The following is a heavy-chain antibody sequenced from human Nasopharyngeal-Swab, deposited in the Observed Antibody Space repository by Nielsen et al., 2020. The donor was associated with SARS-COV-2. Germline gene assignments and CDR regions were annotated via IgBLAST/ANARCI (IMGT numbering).Heavy chain of an antibody. J-gene: IGHJ4*02. D-gene: IGHD2-15*01. CDR2: INSDGSII. CDR3: VCGETTPSDY. V-gene: IGHV3-74*01. Sequence: WIRQPPGKGLVWVSRINSDGSIIDYADSVKGRFTISRDNARNTLNLQMNSLRAEDTALYHCVCGETTPSDYWGQGTLVTVSS.